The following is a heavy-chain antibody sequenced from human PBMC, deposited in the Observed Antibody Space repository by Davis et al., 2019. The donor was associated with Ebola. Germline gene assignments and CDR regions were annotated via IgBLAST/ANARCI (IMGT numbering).Heavy chain of an antibody. CDR2: TYYNSKWYS. V-gene: IGHV6-1*01. Sequence: HSQTLSLTCAISGDSVSSGGWNWIRQSPSRGLEWLGRTYYNSKWYSDYAVSVKSRITINPDTSKNQFSLQLSSVTPEDTAVYYCARGWLRSGLDVWGKGAAVIVSS. J-gene: IGHJ6*04. D-gene: IGHD5-12*01. CDR3: ARGWLRSGLDV. CDR1: GDSVSSGG.